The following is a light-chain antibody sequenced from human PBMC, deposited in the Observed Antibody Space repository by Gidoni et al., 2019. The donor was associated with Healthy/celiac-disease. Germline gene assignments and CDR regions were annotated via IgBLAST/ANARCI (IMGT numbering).Light chain of an antibody. V-gene: IGLV1-40*01. J-gene: IGLJ3*02. CDR3: QSYDSSLSGSV. CDR2: GNS. Sequence: SVLTQPASVSGGPGQGVTISCTGSSSNIGAGYDVHWYQQLPGTAPKLLIYGNSNRPSGVPDRFSGSKSGTSASLAITGLQAEDEADYYCQSYDSSLSGSVFGGGTKLTVL. CDR1: SSNIGAGYD.